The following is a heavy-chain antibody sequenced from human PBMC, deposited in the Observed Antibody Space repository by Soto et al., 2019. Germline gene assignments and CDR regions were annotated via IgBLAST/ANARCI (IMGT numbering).Heavy chain of an antibody. CDR3: AKDRKGVIMNWFDP. Sequence: GGSLRLSCAASGFTFSSYGMHWVRQAPGKGLEWVAVISYDGSNKYYADSVKGRFTISRDNSKNTLYLQMNSLRAEDTAVYYCAKDRKGVIMNWFDPWGQGTLVTVSS. D-gene: IGHD3-10*01. V-gene: IGHV3-30*18. CDR1: GFTFSSYG. J-gene: IGHJ5*02. CDR2: ISYDGSNK.